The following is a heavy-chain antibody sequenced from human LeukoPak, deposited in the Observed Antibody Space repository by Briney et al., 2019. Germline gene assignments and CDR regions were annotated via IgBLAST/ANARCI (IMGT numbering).Heavy chain of an antibody. CDR1: GYIFTSYW. D-gene: IGHD3-22*01. V-gene: IGHV5-51*01. Sequence: GESLKISCRGSGYIFTSYWIGWVRQMPGKGLEWMGIIYPADSDTRYSPSFQGQVTISADKSITTAYLQWSSLKASDTAMYYCARHQYYYDTGSYYIDYWGQGTLVTVSS. J-gene: IGHJ4*02. CDR3: ARHQYYYDTGSYYIDY. CDR2: IYPADSDT.